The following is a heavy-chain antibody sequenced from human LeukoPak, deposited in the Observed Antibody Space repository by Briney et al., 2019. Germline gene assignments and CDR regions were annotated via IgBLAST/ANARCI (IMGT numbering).Heavy chain of an antibody. D-gene: IGHD4-17*01. CDR1: GFTFSSYV. CDR2: IWYDGSNK. V-gene: IGHV3-33*01. CDR3: ARGSYGDYAEIIFDY. Sequence: GRSLRLSCAASGFTFSSYVMHWVRQAPGKGLEWVAVIWYDGSNKYYADSVKGRFTISRDNSKNTLYLQMNSLRAEDTAVYYCARGSYGDYAEIIFDYWGQGTLVTVSP. J-gene: IGHJ4*02.